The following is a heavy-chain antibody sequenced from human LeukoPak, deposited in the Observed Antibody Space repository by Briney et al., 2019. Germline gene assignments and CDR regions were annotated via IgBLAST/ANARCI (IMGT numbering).Heavy chain of an antibody. CDR1: GYTFTSYY. CDR2: INPSGGST. J-gene: IGHJ4*02. Sequence: ASVKVSCKASGYTFTSYYMHWVRQAPGQGLEWMGIINPSGGSTSYAQKFQGRVTMTRDTSTSTAYMELSSLRSEDTAVYYCARDLYYYGSGSYMNFDYWGQGTLVTVSS. V-gene: IGHV1-46*01. D-gene: IGHD3-10*01. CDR3: ARDLYYYGSGSYMNFDY.